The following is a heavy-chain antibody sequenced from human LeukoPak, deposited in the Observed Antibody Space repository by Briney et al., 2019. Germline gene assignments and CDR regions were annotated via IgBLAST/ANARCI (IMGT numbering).Heavy chain of an antibody. V-gene: IGHV4-31*03. Sequence: PSETLSLTCTVSGGSINSGGYYWSWIRQHPGKGLEWIGYIYHTGNTYYNPSLKSRVSISVDTSKNQFSLKLSSVTAADTAVYYCARATMVRGASQDFDYWGQGTLVTVSS. D-gene: IGHD3-10*01. CDR3: ARATMVRGASQDFDY. CDR2: IYHTGNT. CDR1: GGSINSGGYY. J-gene: IGHJ4*02.